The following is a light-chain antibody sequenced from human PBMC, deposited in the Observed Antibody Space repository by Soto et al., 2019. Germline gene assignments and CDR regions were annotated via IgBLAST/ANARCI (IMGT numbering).Light chain of an antibody. Sequence: QSVLTQPASVSGSPGQSITISCTGTSRDVGGYNYVSWYQQHPGKAPKLMIYEVSNRPSGVSNRFSGSKSGNTASLTISGLKAEYEADYYSSSSTSTRRYVLSTGT. J-gene: IGLJ1*01. CDR3: SSSTSTRRYV. V-gene: IGLV2-14*01. CDR2: EVS. CDR1: SRDVGGYNY.